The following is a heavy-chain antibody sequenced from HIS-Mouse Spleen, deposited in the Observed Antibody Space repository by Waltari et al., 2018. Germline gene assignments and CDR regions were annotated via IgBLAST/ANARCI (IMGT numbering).Heavy chain of an antibody. Sequence: EVQLVETGGGLIQPGGSLRLSCAASGFTVSSNYMSWVRQAPGKGLDWVSGIYSGGSTYYADSVKGRFTISRDNSKNTLYLQMNSLRAEDTAVYYCARDDPYSSGWYDFDYWGQGTLVTVSS. CDR1: GFTVSSNY. J-gene: IGHJ4*02. CDR3: ARDDPYSSGWYDFDY. D-gene: IGHD6-19*01. V-gene: IGHV3-53*02. CDR2: IYSGGST.